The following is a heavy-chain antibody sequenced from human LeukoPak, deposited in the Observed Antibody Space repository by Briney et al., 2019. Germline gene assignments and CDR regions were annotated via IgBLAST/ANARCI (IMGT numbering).Heavy chain of an antibody. J-gene: IGHJ4*02. CDR2: INHSGYT. D-gene: IGHD4-17*01. CDR3: ARMTTGRDY. CDR1: GTSFSSYY. V-gene: IGHV4-34*01. Sequence: SETLSPTCAVSGTSFSSYYWSWIRQSPEKGLEWIGEINHSGYTNNNPSLKSRVTMSVDTSNNRFSLRLSSVTAADTGVYFCARMTTGRDYWGQGILVTVSS.